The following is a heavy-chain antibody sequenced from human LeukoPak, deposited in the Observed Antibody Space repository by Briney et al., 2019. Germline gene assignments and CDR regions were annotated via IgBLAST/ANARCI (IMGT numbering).Heavy chain of an antibody. CDR3: AREGGGSSSGEFDY. CDR1: GGSISSGSYY. V-gene: IGHV4-61*02. D-gene: IGHD6-6*01. Sequence: SETLSLTXTVSGGSISSGSYYRSWIGQPAGKGVEWMGRIYTSGSTNYNPSLKSRITISVDTSKNQFSLKLSSVTAADTAVYYCAREGGGSSSGEFDYWGQGTLVTVSS. CDR2: IYTSGST. J-gene: IGHJ4*02.